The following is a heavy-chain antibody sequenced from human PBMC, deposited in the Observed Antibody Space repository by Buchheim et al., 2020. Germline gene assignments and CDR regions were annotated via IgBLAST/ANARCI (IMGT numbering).Heavy chain of an antibody. J-gene: IGHJ4*02. CDR2: INPSGGST. D-gene: IGHD2-2*01. V-gene: IGHV1-46*01. CDR3: ARVVKRGYCSSTSCPGGFDY. CDR1: GYTFTSYY. Sequence: QVQLVQSGAEVKKPGASVKVSCKASGYTFTSYYMHWVRQPPGQGLEWMGIINPSGGSTSYAQKFQGRVTMTRETSTSTVYMELSSLRSEDTAVYYCARVVKRGYCSSTSCPGGFDYWGQGTL.